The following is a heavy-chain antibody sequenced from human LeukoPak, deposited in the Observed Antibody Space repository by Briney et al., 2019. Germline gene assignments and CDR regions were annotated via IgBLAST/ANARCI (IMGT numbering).Heavy chain of an antibody. J-gene: IGHJ3*02. CDR3: ARDLPGTDDAFDI. CDR1: GGTFDTYA. D-gene: IGHD2-2*01. V-gene: IGHV1-69*04. Sequence: SVKVSCKASGGTFDTYALSWVRRAPGQGLEWKGRIIPFRGTVNHAQRFQGRVTITADKSTGTAYVELSSLRSDDTAVYYCARDLPGTDDAFDIWGQGTMVTVSS. CDR2: IIPFRGTV.